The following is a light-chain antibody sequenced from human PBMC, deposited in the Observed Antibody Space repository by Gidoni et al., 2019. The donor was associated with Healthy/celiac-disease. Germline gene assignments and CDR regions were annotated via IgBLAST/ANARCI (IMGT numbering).Light chain of an antibody. CDR2: LGS. CDR1: QSLLHSNGYNY. J-gene: IGKJ1*01. V-gene: IGKV2-28*01. Sequence: DIVMTPSPLSLPVTPGEPASISCRSSQSLLHSNGYNYLDWYLQKPGQSPQLLIYLGSNRASGGPDRFSGSGSGTDLTLKISRVEAEDVGVDYCMQALQTPRTFXQXTKVEIK. CDR3: MQALQTPRT.